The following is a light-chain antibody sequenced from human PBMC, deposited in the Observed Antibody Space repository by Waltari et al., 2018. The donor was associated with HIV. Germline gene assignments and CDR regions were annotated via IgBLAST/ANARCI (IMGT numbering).Light chain of an antibody. CDR2: AAT. CDR1: QGIGNF. J-gene: IGKJ1*01. CDR3: QQYFDVPVT. V-gene: IGKV1-NL1*01. Sequence: DIQMSQSPSSLSASVGDRVTITCRASQGIGNFLAWYQQKPGGALKLLLTAATTLETGVPSSFSGRASGTAFTLTINSLQPEDFGTYYCQQYFDVPVTFGQGTKVEIK.